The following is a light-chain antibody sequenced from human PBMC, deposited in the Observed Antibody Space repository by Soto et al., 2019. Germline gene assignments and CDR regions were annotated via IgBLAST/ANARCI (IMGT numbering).Light chain of an antibody. CDR3: QQYSSHST. V-gene: IGKV1-5*03. J-gene: IGKJ1*01. Sequence: DIQMTPSPSTLSASVVARVPITCRASPSTSRYLAWYQRTPGRAPKLLIYQASSLENGVPSRFSGSGSGTEFSLTISSLHPDDFASYYCQQYSSHSTFGQGTKVDIK. CDR1: PSTSRY. CDR2: QAS.